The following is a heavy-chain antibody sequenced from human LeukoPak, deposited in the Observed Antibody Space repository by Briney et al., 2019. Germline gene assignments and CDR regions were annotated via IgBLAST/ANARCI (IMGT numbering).Heavy chain of an antibody. CDR1: GFTFSNYA. CDR2: INGSGGYT. Sequence: GGSLRLSCAASGFTFSNYAMSWVRQAPGKGLEWVSVINGSGGYTNYADSVKGRFTISRDNSKNTLYLQMNSLRAEDTAVYYCAKAGSANYFDYWGQGTLVTVSS. J-gene: IGHJ4*02. V-gene: IGHV3-23*01. CDR3: AKAGSANYFDY.